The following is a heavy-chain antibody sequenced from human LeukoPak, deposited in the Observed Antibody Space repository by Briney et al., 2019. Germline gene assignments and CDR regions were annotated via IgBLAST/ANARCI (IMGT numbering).Heavy chain of an antibody. CDR2: ISGSGGST. D-gene: IGHD3-10*01. CDR1: GFTFSSFD. V-gene: IGHV3-23*01. Sequence: GGTLRLSCAASGFTFSSFDMSWVRQAPGKGLEWVSAISGSGGSTYYADSVKGRFTISRDNSKNTLYLQMNSLRAEDTAVYYCAEVDYYGSGSYGGSDYWGQGTLVTVSS. CDR3: AEVDYYGSGSYGGSDY. J-gene: IGHJ4*02.